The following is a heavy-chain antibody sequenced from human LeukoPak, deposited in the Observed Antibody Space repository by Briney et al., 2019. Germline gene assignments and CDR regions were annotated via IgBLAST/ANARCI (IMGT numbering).Heavy chain of an antibody. Sequence: SETLSLTCTVSGGSISSSSYYWGWIRQPPGKGLEWIGSIYYSGSTYYNPSLKSRVTISVDTSKNQFSLKLSSVTAADTAVYYCARDPRYYYDSSGYTQRDAFDIWGQGTMVTVSS. V-gene: IGHV4-39*02. D-gene: IGHD3-22*01. CDR1: GGSISSSSYY. CDR3: ARDPRYYYDSSGYTQRDAFDI. CDR2: IYYSGST. J-gene: IGHJ3*02.